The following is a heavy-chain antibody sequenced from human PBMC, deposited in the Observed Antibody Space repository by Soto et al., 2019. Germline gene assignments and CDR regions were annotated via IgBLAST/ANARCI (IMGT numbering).Heavy chain of an antibody. J-gene: IGHJ3*02. Sequence: QVQLVQSGAEVKKPGASVKVSCKASGYTFTSYGISWVRQAPGQGLEWMGWISAYNGNTNYAQKLQGRGTMTTDTSTSTAYMELTSLRSDDTAVYYCARVPGYSGSYYGPWDAFDIWGQGTMVTVSS. V-gene: IGHV1-18*01. CDR3: ARVPGYSGSYYGPWDAFDI. CDR1: GYTFTSYG. CDR2: ISAYNGNT. D-gene: IGHD1-26*01.